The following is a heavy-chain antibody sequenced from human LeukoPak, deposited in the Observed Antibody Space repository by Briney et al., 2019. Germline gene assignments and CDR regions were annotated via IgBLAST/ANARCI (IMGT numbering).Heavy chain of an antibody. V-gene: IGHV3-7*01. CDR3: ARDSIRCSSTSCYAGDFDY. Sequence: GGSLRLSCAASGFTFSSYWMSWVRQAPGKGLEWVANIKQDGSEKYYVDSVKGRFTISRDNAKNSLYLQMNSLRAEDTAVYYYARDSIRCSSTSCYAGDFDYWGQGTLVAVSS. CDR1: GFTFSSYW. D-gene: IGHD2-2*01. J-gene: IGHJ4*02. CDR2: IKQDGSEK.